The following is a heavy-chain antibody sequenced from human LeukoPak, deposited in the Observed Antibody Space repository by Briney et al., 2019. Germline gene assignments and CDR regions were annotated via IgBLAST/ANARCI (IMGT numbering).Heavy chain of an antibody. J-gene: IGHJ6*02. CDR3: AKAGYGSGSYLRYYYYGMDV. V-gene: IGHV2-5*02. D-gene: IGHD3-10*01. CDR2: IYWDDDK. Sequence: SGPTLVNPTQTLTLTCTLSGLSLNTAGVGVGWIRQPPGKALEWLALIYWDDDKRYNPSLKTRLTITKDTSKNQVVLTVTNMDPVDTATYYCAKAGYGSGSYLRYYYYGMDVWGQGTTVTVPS. CDR1: GLSLNTAGVG.